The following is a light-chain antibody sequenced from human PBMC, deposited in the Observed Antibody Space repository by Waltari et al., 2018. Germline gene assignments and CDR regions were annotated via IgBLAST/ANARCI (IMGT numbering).Light chain of an antibody. J-gene: IGKJ4*01. V-gene: IGKV1-39*01. Sequence: DIQMTQSPSSLSASVGDRVTITCRANQTISTYLNWYQQRPGKAPKLLIYSASTLQSGVPSRFSGSGSGTDFTLTISSLQPEDFATYYCQQSYDTPLTFGGGTRVEIK. CDR3: QQSYDTPLT. CDR2: SAS. CDR1: QTISTY.